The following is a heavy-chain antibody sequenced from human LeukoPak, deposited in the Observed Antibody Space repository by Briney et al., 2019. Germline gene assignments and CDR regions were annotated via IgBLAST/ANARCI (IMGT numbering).Heavy chain of an antibody. Sequence: GGSLRLSCAASGFTFSSYWMSWVRQAPGEGLEWVANIKQDGSEKYYVDSVKGRFTISRDNAKNSLYLQMNSLRAEDTAVYYCARGGDYYDSSGYRDLDYWGQGTLVTVSS. CDR1: GFTFSSYW. CDR2: IKQDGSEK. V-gene: IGHV3-7*01. J-gene: IGHJ4*02. CDR3: ARGGDYYDSSGYRDLDY. D-gene: IGHD3-22*01.